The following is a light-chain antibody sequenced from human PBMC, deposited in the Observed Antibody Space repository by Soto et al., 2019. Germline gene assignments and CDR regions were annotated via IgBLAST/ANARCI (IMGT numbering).Light chain of an antibody. V-gene: IGKV3-20*01. CDR1: QTLSSRH. J-gene: IGKJ1*01. CDR2: GSS. Sequence: VLTQSPGTLSLSPGERATLSCRASQTLSSRHLAWYQQKPDQAPRLLIYGSSSRATDIPDRFSGSGSGTDFTLTISTLEPEDFAIYYCQQYGYSRTFGQGTKVDIK. CDR3: QQYGYSRT.